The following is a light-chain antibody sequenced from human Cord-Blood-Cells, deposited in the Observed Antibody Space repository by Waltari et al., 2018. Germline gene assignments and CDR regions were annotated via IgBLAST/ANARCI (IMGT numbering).Light chain of an antibody. CDR1: SSDVGSYNL. CDR2: EVS. J-gene: IGLJ3*02. CDR3: CSYAGSSTWV. Sequence: QSALTQPASVSGSPGQSITISCTGTSSDVGSYNLVSGYQQHPRKAPKLMIYEVSKRPAGVSNRCSCSKACNTASRTISGLQAENEADYYCCSYAGSSTWVFGGGTKLTVL. V-gene: IGLV2-23*02.